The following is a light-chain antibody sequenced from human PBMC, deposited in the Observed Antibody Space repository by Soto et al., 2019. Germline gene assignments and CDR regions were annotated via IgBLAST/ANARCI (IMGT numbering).Light chain of an antibody. CDR3: SSYSSSNTFYD. J-gene: IGLJ1*01. CDR1: SSDIGGFYY. CDR2: QVS. V-gene: IGLV2-14*01. Sequence: QSALTRPASVSGSPGQSITISCTGTSSDIGGFYYVSWYQHHPGKDPKLMIYQVSNRPSGVSNRFSGSKSGNTASLTISGLQADDEADYFCSSYSSSNTFYDFGAGTKVTVL.